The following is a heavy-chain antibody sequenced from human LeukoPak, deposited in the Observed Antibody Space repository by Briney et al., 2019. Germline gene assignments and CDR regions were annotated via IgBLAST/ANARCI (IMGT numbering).Heavy chain of an antibody. J-gene: IGHJ4*02. CDR3: ARPINDSYGTYYFDY. V-gene: IGHV4-34*01. CDR2: INHSGST. Sequence: SETLSLTCAVNGGSFSGYYWSWIRQPPGKGLEWIGEINHSGSTNYNPSLKSRVTISVDTSKNQFSLKLSSVTAADTAVYYCARPINDSYGTYYFDYWGQGTLVTVSS. D-gene: IGHD5-18*01. CDR1: GGSFSGYY.